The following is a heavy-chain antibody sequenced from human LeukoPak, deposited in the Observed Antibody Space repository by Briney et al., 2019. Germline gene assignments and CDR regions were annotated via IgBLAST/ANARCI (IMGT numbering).Heavy chain of an antibody. V-gene: IGHV3-21*01. D-gene: IGHD2-15*01. CDR1: GLTLSSYS. Sequence: GGSLRLSSEAYGLTLSSYSMNWVRQAPGKGLEWVSSISSSSSYIYYADSVKGRFTISRDNAKNSLYLQMNSLRAEDTAVYYCARLGYCSGGSCATVDYWGQGTLVTVSS. CDR2: ISSSSSYI. J-gene: IGHJ4*02. CDR3: ARLGYCSGGSCATVDY.